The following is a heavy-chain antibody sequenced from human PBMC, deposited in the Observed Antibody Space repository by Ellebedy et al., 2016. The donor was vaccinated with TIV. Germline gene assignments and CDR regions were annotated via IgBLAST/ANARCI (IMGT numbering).Heavy chain of an antibody. J-gene: IGHJ4*02. V-gene: IGHV3-30*18. CDR1: GFTFSSYD. D-gene: IGHD2/OR15-2a*01. CDR2: ISYDGSTK. Sequence: GGSLRLXXAASGFTFSSYDMHWVRQAPGKGLEWVTVISYDGSTKYYADSVKGRFTISRDNSKNTLYLQMNSLRAEDTAVYYCAKIFSGFDYWGQGTLVTVSS. CDR3: AKIFSGFDY.